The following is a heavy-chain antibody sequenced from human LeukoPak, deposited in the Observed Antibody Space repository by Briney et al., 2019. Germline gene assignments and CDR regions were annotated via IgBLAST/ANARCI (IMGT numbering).Heavy chain of an antibody. D-gene: IGHD5-18*01. CDR2: IDPSDSYT. CDR1: GYSFTSYW. J-gene: IGHJ4*02. Sequence: GESLKISCKGSGYSFTSYWISWVRQMPGKGLELMGRIDPSDSYTNYSPSFQGHVAISADKSITTAYLQWSSLKASDTAMYYCARHEGYSYDFDYWGQGTLVTVSS. V-gene: IGHV5-10-1*01. CDR3: ARHEGYSYDFDY.